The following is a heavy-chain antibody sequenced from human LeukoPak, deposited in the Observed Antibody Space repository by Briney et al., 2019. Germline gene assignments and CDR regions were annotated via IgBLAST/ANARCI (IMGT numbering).Heavy chain of an antibody. Sequence: ASVKVSCKASGYTFTNYYLHWVRQAPGQGLEWMGIITPSGGITSYAQKFQGRVTMTRDTSTSTVYMELSSLRSEDTAVCYCARSVEDLHPLDYWGQGTLVTVSS. CDR2: ITPSGGIT. CDR1: GYTFTNYY. V-gene: IGHV1-46*01. J-gene: IGHJ4*02. CDR3: ARSVEDLHPLDY. D-gene: IGHD3-10*01.